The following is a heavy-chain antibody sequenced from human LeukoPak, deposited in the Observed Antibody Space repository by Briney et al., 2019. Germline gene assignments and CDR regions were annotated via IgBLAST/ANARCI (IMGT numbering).Heavy chain of an antibody. J-gene: IGHJ4*02. Sequence: PSQTLSLTCTVSGGSISSGSYYWSWIRQPAGKGLEWIGRIYTSGSTNYNPSLKSRVTISVDTSKNQFSLKLSSVTAADTAVYYCAREWGLYSYGNFDYWGQGTLVTVSS. CDR2: IYTSGST. D-gene: IGHD5-18*01. CDR1: GGSISSGSYY. V-gene: IGHV4-61*02. CDR3: AREWGLYSYGNFDY.